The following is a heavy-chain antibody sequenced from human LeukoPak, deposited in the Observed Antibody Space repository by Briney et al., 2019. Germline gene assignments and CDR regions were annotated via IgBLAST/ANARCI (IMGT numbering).Heavy chain of an antibody. D-gene: IGHD3-16*01. V-gene: IGHV4-38-2*02. CDR2: IYHSGST. Sequence: SETLSLTCTVSGYSISSGYYWGWIRQPPGKGLEWIGSIYHSGSTYYNPSLKSRVTISVDTSKNQFSLKLSSVTAADTAVYYCASQPLGGHNDWFDPWGQGTLVTVSS. CDR1: GYSISSGYY. CDR3: ASQPLGGHNDWFDP. J-gene: IGHJ5*02.